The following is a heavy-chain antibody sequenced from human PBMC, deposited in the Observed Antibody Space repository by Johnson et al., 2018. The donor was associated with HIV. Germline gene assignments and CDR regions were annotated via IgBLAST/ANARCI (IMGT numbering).Heavy chain of an antibody. D-gene: IGHD5-12*01. CDR2: INWNGGST. V-gene: IGHV3-20*04. CDR3: ARDFYAVVATPFIGSAFDI. J-gene: IGHJ3*02. CDR1: GFTFDDYG. Sequence: VQLVESGGGVVRPGGSLRLSCAASGFTFDDYGMSWVRQAPGKGLEWVSGINWNGGSTGYADSVKGRFTISRDNAKNSLYLQMNSLRAEDTALYYCARDFYAVVATPFIGSAFDIWGQGKWSPSLQ.